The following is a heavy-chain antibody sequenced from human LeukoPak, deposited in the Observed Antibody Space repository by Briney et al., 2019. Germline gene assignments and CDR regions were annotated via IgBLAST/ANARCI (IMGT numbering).Heavy chain of an antibody. J-gene: IGHJ4*02. Sequence: ASVKVSCKASGGTFSSYGISWVRQAPGQGLEWMGWIGAYNGNTNYAQKLQGRVTMTTDTSTSTAYMELRSLRSDDTAVYYCARADSGSSRYYFDYWGQGTLVTVSS. V-gene: IGHV1-18*01. CDR1: GGTFSSYG. D-gene: IGHD1-26*01. CDR2: IGAYNGNT. CDR3: ARADSGSSRYYFDY.